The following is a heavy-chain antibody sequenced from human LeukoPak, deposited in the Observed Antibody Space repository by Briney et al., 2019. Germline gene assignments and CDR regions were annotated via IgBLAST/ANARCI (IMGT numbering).Heavy chain of an antibody. D-gene: IGHD1-7*01. J-gene: IGHJ3*02. CDR3: ARGSWNYAFDI. CDR2: ISSSSSSI. Sequence: GGSLRLSCAASEFTFSSYTLNWVRQAPGQGLQWVSSISSSSSSIYYADSVKGRFTISRDNAKNSLYLQMNSLGAGYTAVYYCARGSWNYAFDIWGQGTMVTVSS. CDR1: EFTFSSYT. V-gene: IGHV3-21*01.